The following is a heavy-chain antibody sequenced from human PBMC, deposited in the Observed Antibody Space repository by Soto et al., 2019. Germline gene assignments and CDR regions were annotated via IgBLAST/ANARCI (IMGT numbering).Heavy chain of an antibody. CDR1: GFTFSSYS. D-gene: IGHD3-9*01. V-gene: IGHV3-21*01. CDR2: ISSSSSYI. J-gene: IGHJ4*02. Sequence: GGSLRLSCAASGFTFSSYSMNWVRQAPGKGLEWVSSISSSSSYIYYADSVKGRFTISRDNAKNSLYLQMNSLRAEDTAVYYCARALRYFDWPVDYRGQGTLVTVSS. CDR3: ARALRYFDWPVDY.